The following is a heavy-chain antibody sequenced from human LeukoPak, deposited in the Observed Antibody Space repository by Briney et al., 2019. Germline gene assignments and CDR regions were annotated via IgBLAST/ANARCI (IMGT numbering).Heavy chain of an antibody. CDR3: ARSEGIAVAGSRGYYGMDV. CDR2: IWYDGSSK. V-gene: IGHV3-33*01. J-gene: IGHJ6*02. D-gene: IGHD6-19*01. Sequence: PGGSLRLSCAASGFTLSSYGMHWVRQAPGKGLEWVAVIWYDGSSKYYADSVKGRFTISRENAKNSLYLQMNSLRAGDTAVYYCARSEGIAVAGSRGYYGMDVWGQGTTVTVSS. CDR1: GFTLSSYG.